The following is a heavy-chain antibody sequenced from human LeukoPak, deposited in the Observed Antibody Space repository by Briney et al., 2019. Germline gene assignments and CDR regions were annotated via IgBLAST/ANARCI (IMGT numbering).Heavy chain of an antibody. V-gene: IGHV3-23*01. Sequence: GGSLRLSCAASGLTFSSYAMSWVRQAPGKGLEWVSAISGSGARTFYADSVKGRFTISRDNSKDTMDLQMNSLRVEDTAVYYCAKEGATEGPSSFDYWGQGTLVTASS. J-gene: IGHJ4*02. CDR2: ISGSGART. CDR3: AKEGATEGPSSFDY. D-gene: IGHD5-12*01. CDR1: GLTFSSYA.